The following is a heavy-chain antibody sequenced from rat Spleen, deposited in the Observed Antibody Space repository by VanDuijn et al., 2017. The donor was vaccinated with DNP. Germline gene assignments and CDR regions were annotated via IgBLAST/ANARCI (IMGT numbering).Heavy chain of an antibody. CDR2: ITSGRGTT. D-gene: IGHD5-1*01. CDR1: EVTFKNYW. V-gene: IGHV5-31*01. J-gene: IGHJ1*01. CDR3: ARGSGTYYWYFDF. Sequence: EVQLVESGGDLVQPGRSRKISCVACEVTFKNYWINRIRQAPGKGLEWLASITSGRGTTSYPDSVKGRFTISRDDAKNTLSLQMNSLRSEDTATYYCARGSGTYYWYFDFWGPGTMVTVSS.